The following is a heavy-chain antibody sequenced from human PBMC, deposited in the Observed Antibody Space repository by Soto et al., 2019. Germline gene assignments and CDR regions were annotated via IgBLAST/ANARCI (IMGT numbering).Heavy chain of an antibody. J-gene: IGHJ4*02. CDR2: ISAYNGAT. CDR3: ARDRYSSGLGHDY. V-gene: IGHV1-18*01. D-gene: IGHD6-19*01. Sequence: GASVKVSCKASGYTFSNYGFSWVRQAPGQGLEWMGWISAYNGATNSAQKLQGRVTMTTDTSANTAYMELRSLRSDDTAVYYCARDRYSSGLGHDYWGQGTLVTVSS. CDR1: GYTFSNYG.